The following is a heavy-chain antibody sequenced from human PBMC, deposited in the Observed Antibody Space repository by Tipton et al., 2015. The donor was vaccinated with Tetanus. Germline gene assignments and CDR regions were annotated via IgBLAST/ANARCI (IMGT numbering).Heavy chain of an antibody. D-gene: IGHD4-17*01. Sequence: TLSLTCAVSIGSINSGSYHWDWIRQPPGKGLEWLGGIHSGGRASYNPSLKSRLTMSLDTSKTQFSLTLRSVTAADTAVYYCARSYGDTFLFRLDYWGQGALVTVSS. CDR1: IGSINSGSYH. CDR3: ARSYGDTFLFRLDY. V-gene: IGHV4-39*07. CDR2: IHSGGRA. J-gene: IGHJ4*02.